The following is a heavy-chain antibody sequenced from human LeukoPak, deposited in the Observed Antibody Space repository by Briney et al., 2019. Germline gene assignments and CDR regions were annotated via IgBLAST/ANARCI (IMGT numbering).Heavy chain of an antibody. CDR1: GFTFSSYA. V-gene: IGHV3-30-3*01. D-gene: IGHD6-6*01. CDR3: ARSYSSCGYYYYGMDV. CDR2: ISYDGSNK. J-gene: IGHJ6*02. Sequence: GGSLRLSCAASGFTFSSYAMHWVRQAPGKGLEWVAVISYDGSNKYYADSVKGRFTISRDNSKNTLYLQMNSLRAEDTAVYYCARSYSSCGYYYYGMDVWGQGTTVTVSS.